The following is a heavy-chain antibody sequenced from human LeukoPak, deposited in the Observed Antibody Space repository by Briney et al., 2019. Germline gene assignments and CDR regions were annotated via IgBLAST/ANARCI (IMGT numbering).Heavy chain of an antibody. D-gene: IGHD3-10*01. Sequence: SETLSLTCNVSGASIGSGSNYWGWIRQPPGKGLEWIGSIYHSGRTYYNPSLKSRVTVSVDTSKNQFSLKLSSVTAADTAVYYCARSLYGSGSYVAPDYWGQGTLVTVSS. J-gene: IGHJ4*02. CDR2: IYHSGRT. CDR3: ARSLYGSGSYVAPDY. V-gene: IGHV4-39*07. CDR1: GASIGSGSNY.